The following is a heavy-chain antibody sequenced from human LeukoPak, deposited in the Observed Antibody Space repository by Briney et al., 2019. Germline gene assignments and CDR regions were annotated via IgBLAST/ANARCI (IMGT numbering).Heavy chain of an antibody. CDR3: ARASGPYCSGGSCYSWFDP. D-gene: IGHD2-15*01. J-gene: IGHJ5*02. CDR1: GYTFTSYD. Sequence: GASVKVSCKASGYTFTSYDINWVRQAPGQGLEWMGWMNPNSGNTGYAQKFQGRVTMTRNTSISTAYMELSSLRSEDTAVYYCARASGPYCSGGSCYSWFDPWGQGTLVTVSS. V-gene: IGHV1-8*01. CDR2: MNPNSGNT.